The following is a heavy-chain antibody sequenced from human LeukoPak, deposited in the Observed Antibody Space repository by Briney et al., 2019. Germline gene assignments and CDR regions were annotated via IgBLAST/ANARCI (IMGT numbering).Heavy chain of an antibody. J-gene: IGHJ2*01. CDR1: GGSISSYY. CDR2: IYYSGST. CDR3: ARVEATYWYFDL. V-gene: IGHV4-59*01. Sequence: SETLSLTCTVSGGSISSYYWSWIRQPPGKGLEWIGYIYYSGSTNYNPSLKSRVTISVDTSKNQFSLKLSSVTAADPAVYYCARVEATYWYFDLWGRGTLVTVSS.